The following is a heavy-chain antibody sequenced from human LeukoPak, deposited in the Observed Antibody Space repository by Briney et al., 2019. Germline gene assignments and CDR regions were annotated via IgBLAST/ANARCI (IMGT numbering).Heavy chain of an antibody. Sequence: ASVKVSCRASGYTFTSYGFSWVGRAPGQGLEWMGWISAYNGNTTYAQKLQGRVTMTTDTSTSTAYMELRSLRSDGTAVYYCARDVAAAGDYYYGTDVWGKGTTVTVSS. V-gene: IGHV1-18*04. CDR3: ARDVAAAGDYYYGTDV. CDR1: GYTFTSYG. J-gene: IGHJ6*04. CDR2: ISAYNGNT. D-gene: IGHD6-13*01.